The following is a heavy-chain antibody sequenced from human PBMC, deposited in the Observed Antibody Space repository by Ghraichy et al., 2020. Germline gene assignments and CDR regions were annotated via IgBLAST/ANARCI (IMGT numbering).Heavy chain of an antibody. CDR2: ISYDGNNK. CDR3: ARDPDMYSSGWGYFQH. J-gene: IGHJ1*01. D-gene: IGHD6-19*01. Sequence: GGSLRLSCAASGFTFSTYAMHWVRQAPGKGLEWVAVISYDGNNKYYADSVKGRFTISRDNSKNTLYLQMNSLRAEDTAVYYCARDPDMYSSGWGYFQHWGQGTLVTVSS. CDR1: GFTFSTYA. V-gene: IGHV3-30-3*01.